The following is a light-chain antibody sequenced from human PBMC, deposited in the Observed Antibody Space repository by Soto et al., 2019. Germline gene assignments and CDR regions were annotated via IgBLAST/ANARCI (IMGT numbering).Light chain of an antibody. J-gene: IGKJ1*01. CDR3: QQSYSFPLT. Sequence: DIQMTQSPASLSASVGDRVTITCRASQGIRTYLNWFQQPPGKAPKLLIYAASTLQSGVPSRFSGNASGTDFTLTITSLHPEDFATYHCQQSYSFPLTFGQGTKVDIK. CDR1: QGIRTY. V-gene: IGKV1-39*01. CDR2: AAS.